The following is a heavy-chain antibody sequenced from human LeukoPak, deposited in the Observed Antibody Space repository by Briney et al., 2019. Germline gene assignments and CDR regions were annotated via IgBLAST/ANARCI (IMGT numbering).Heavy chain of an antibody. Sequence: SETLSLTCTVSGGSISSGGYYWSWIRQHPGKGLEWIGYIYYSGSTYYNPSLKSRVTISVDTSKNQFSLKLSSVTAADTAVYYCARVGVGTTVTFDYWGQGTLVTVSS. D-gene: IGHD4-11*01. J-gene: IGHJ4*02. CDR2: IYYSGST. CDR1: GGSISSGGYY. CDR3: ARVGVGTTVTFDY. V-gene: IGHV4-31*03.